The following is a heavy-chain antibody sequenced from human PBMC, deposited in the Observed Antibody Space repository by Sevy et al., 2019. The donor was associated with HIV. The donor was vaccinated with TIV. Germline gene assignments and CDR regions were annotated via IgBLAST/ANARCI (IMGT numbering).Heavy chain of an antibody. CDR2: INTNTGNP. D-gene: IGHD3-10*01. CDR1: GYTFTSYA. J-gene: IGHJ4*02. V-gene: IGHV7-4-1*02. Sequence: ASVKVSCKASGYTFTSYAMNWVRQAPGQGLEWMGWINTNTGNPMYAQGFTGRFLFPLDTSVSTAYLQISSLKAGDTAVYYCATLTMVQGVIPAGWGQGTLVTVSS. CDR3: ATLTMVQGVIPAG.